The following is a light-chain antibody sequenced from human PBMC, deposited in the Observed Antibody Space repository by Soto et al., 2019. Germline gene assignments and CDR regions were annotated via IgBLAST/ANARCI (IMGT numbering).Light chain of an antibody. V-gene: IGKV3-11*01. CDR2: DAS. CDR1: QSVGSY. CDR3: QQRGNWPRT. J-gene: IGKJ1*01. Sequence: EIVLTQSPATLSLSPGERATLSCRASQSVGSYLAWYQQKPGQAPRLLIYDASNRATGTPARFSGSGSGTDFTLTISSLEPEDFAVYYCQQRGNWPRTFGQGTKVEIK.